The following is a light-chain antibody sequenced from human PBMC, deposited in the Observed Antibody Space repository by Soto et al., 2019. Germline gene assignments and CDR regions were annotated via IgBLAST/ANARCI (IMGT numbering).Light chain of an antibody. CDR3: SSYAGSNNWV. V-gene: IGLV2-8*01. CDR2: EVS. Sequence: QSALTQPPSASGSPGQSVTISCTGTSSDVGDYNYVSWYQQHPGKAPKLMMYEVSKRPSGVPDRFAGSKSGNTASLNVSGLQAEYEAEYYCSSYAGSNNWVFGGGTKLTVL. J-gene: IGLJ3*02. CDR1: SSDVGDYNY.